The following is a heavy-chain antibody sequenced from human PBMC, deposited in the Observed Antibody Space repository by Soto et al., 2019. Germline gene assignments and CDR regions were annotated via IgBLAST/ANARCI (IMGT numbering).Heavy chain of an antibody. V-gene: IGHV3-21*06. CDR3: ARESEDLTSNFDY. CDR1: GFTFTRYS. J-gene: IGHJ4*02. CDR2: ISSTTNYI. Sequence: EVQLVESGGGLVKPGGSLRLSCAASGFTFTRYSMNWVRQAPGKGLVWVSSISSTTNYIYYGDSMKGRFTISRDNAKNSLYLEMKGLRAEDTAVYYCARESEDLTSNFDYWGQGTVVTVSS.